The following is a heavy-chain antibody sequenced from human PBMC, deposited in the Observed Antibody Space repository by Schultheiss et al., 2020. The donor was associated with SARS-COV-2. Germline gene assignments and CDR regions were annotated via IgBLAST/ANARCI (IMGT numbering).Heavy chain of an antibody. D-gene: IGHD1-26*01. V-gene: IGHV4-61*02. CDR3: ARSSIVGATYFDY. CDR2: IYTSGST. J-gene: IGHJ4*02. Sequence: SETLSLTCTVSGGSISSSSYYWSWIRQPAGKGLEWIGRIYTSGSTNYNPSLKSRVTMSVDTSKNQFSLKLSSVTAADTAVYYCARSSIVGATYFDYWGQGTLVTVSS. CDR1: GGSISSSSYY.